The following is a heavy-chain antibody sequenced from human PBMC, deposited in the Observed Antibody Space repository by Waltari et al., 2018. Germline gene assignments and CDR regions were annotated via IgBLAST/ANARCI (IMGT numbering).Heavy chain of an antibody. V-gene: IGHV4-39*01. J-gene: IGHJ6*02. CDR3: ARLASPEGLDV. CDR2: VYYTGSA. CDR1: GGSITSSSLH. Sequence: QLQLQESGPGLVKPSETLSLMCTVSGGSITSSSLHWTWIRQPPGKGLEWIGSVYYTGSAFYNPSLKSRLTISSDTSGNQFSLQVRSVTAADTAVYYCARLASPEGLDVWGQGTTVTVSS.